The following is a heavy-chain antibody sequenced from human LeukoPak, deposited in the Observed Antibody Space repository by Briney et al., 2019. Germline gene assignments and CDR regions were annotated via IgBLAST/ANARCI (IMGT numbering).Heavy chain of an antibody. J-gene: IGHJ4*02. CDR1: GGSFSGYY. V-gene: IGHV4-34*01. Sequence: PSETLSLTCAVYGGSFSGYYWSWIRQPPGKGLEWIGEINHSGSTNYNPSLKSRVTISVDTSKNQFSLKLSSVTAADTAVYYCARGPGECSSTSRYVFDYWGQGTLVTVSS. D-gene: IGHD2-2*01. CDR3: ARGPGECSSTSRYVFDY. CDR2: INHSGST.